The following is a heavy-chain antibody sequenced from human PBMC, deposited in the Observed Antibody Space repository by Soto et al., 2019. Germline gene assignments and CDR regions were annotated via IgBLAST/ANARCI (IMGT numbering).Heavy chain of an antibody. CDR3: AKYSGSYPVYNGLSL. CDR1: GFPFSTSA. J-gene: IGHJ6*02. CDR2: ISASSDAS. D-gene: IGHD1-26*01. V-gene: IGHV3-23*01. Sequence: EVQLLESGGGLVQPGGSLRLSCAASGFPFSTSAMNWVRQAPGKGLEWVSIISASSDASYYAESVKCRFASSRDNSKNTLYIEMNSLRAEDTAVYYCAKYSGSYPVYNGLSLWGQGTTVTVS.